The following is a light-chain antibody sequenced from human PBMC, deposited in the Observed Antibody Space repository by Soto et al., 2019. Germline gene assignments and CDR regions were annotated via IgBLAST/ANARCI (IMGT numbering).Light chain of an antibody. CDR1: QSVSSY. Sequence: ETVLTQSPATLSLSPGERATLSCRACQSVSSYLAWYQQKPGQAPRLLIYDASSRATGIPARFSGSGSGTDFTLTISSLEPEDFAVYYCQQRSNWPITFGQGTRLEIK. CDR3: QQRSNWPIT. V-gene: IGKV3-11*01. J-gene: IGKJ5*01. CDR2: DAS.